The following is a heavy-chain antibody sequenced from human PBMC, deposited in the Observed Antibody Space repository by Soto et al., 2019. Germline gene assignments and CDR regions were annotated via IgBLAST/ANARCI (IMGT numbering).Heavy chain of an antibody. V-gene: IGHV5-51*01. Sequence: GESLKISCKGSGYSFTSYWIGWVRQMPGKGLEWMGIIYPGDSDTRYSPSFQGQVTTSADKSISTAYLQWSSLKASDTTMYYCARSPGIAAAADKRYFDYWGQGTLVTVSS. D-gene: IGHD6-13*01. CDR1: GYSFTSYW. CDR3: ARSPGIAAAADKRYFDY. CDR2: IYPGDSDT. J-gene: IGHJ4*02.